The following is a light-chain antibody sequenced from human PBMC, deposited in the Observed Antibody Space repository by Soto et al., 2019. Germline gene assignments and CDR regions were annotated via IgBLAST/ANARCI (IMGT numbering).Light chain of an antibody. CDR3: QQYGSPR. CDR2: GAS. V-gene: IGKV3-20*01. J-gene: IGKJ4*01. Sequence: EIVLTQSPGTLSLSPGERATLSCRASQSVSSSYLAWYQQKPGQAPRLLIYGASSRATGIPDRFSGSGSGTDFTLTISRLEPEDFAAYYCQQYGSPRFGGGTKVDI. CDR1: QSVSSSY.